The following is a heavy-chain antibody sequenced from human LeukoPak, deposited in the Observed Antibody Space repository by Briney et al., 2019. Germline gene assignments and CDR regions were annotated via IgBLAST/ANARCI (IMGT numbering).Heavy chain of an antibody. CDR3: ARSCSGGSRYNWFDP. CDR1: GYTFTDYY. Sequence: ASVKVSCKASGYTFTDYYMHWVRQAPGQGLEWMGWINPNSGGTNYAQKFQGRVTMTRDTSISTAYMELSRLRSDDTAVYYCARSCSGGSRYNWFDPWGQGTLVTVSS. D-gene: IGHD2-15*01. CDR2: INPNSGGT. J-gene: IGHJ5*02. V-gene: IGHV1-2*02.